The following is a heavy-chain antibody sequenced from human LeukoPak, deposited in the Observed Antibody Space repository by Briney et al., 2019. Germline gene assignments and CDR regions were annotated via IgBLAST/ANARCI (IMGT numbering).Heavy chain of an antibody. V-gene: IGHV4-34*01. J-gene: IGHJ3*02. CDR1: GGSFSGYY. Sequence: SETLSLTCAVYGGSFSGYYWSWIRQPPGKGLEWIGEINRSGSTNYNPSLKSRVTISVDTSKNQFSLKLSSMTAADTAVYYCARECYDSSGYYNHDAFDIWGQGTMVTVSS. D-gene: IGHD3-22*01. CDR3: ARECYDSSGYYNHDAFDI. CDR2: INRSGST.